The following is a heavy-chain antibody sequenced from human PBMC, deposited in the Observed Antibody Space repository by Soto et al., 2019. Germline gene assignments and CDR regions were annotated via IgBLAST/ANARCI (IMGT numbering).Heavy chain of an antibody. Sequence: GGSLRLSCAASGFTFSSYSMNWVRQAPGKGLEWVSSISSSSSYIYYADSVKGRFTISRDNAKNSLYMQMNSLRAEDTAVYYCARDLEALRYFDWSNYGMDVWGQGTTVTVSS. D-gene: IGHD3-9*01. CDR3: ARDLEALRYFDWSNYGMDV. J-gene: IGHJ6*02. CDR2: ISSSSSYI. CDR1: GFTFSSYS. V-gene: IGHV3-21*01.